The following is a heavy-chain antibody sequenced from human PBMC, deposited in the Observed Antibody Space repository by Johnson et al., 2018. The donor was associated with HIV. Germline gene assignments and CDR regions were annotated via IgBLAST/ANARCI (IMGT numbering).Heavy chain of an antibody. Sequence: VQLVESRGVLVQPGGSLRLSCAASGFTVSSNEMSWVRQAPGKGLEWVSSISGGSTYYADSRKGRFTISRDNSKNTLHLQMKSLRAEDTAVYYCARILVGTMVRGVSLHDAFDIWGQGTMVTVSS. D-gene: IGHD3-10*01. CDR1: GFTVSSNE. V-gene: IGHV3-38-3*01. J-gene: IGHJ3*02. CDR2: ISGGST. CDR3: ARILVGTMVRGVSLHDAFDI.